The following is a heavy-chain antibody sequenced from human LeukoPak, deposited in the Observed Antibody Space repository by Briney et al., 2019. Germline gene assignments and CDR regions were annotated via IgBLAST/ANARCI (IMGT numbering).Heavy chain of an antibody. Sequence: SETLSLTCTVSGGSISSYYWSWIRQPPGKGLEWIGYIYYSGSTNYNPSLKSRVTISVDTSKNQFSLKLSSVTAADTAVCYCAKGPYLTFDYWGQGTLVTVSS. D-gene: IGHD4/OR15-4a*01. V-gene: IGHV4-59*01. J-gene: IGHJ4*02. CDR2: IYYSGST. CDR1: GGSISSYY. CDR3: AKGPYLTFDY.